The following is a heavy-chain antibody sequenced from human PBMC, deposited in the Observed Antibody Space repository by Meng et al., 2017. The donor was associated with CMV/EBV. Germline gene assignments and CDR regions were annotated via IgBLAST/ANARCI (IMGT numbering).Heavy chain of an antibody. J-gene: IGHJ4*02. V-gene: IGHV1-46*01. Sequence: SCKASGYTFSNYYAHWVRQAPGQGLEWMGVINPRGDITTYAQKFWGRVTMTRDTSANTVHMDLSSLGSEDTAVYYCAREKGDTNYFDSWGQGTLVTVSS. CDR1: GYTFSNYY. CDR3: AREKGDTNYFDS. D-gene: IGHD1-26*01. CDR2: INPRGDIT.